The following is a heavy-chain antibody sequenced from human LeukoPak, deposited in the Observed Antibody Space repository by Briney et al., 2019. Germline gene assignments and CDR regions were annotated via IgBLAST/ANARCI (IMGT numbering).Heavy chain of an antibody. CDR2: IDPSDSYT. CDR1: GYSFTSYW. D-gene: IGHD3-16*01. CDR3: ARIRRGSYVGFDY. J-gene: IGHJ4*02. V-gene: IGHV5-10-1*01. Sequence: GESLRISCKGSGYSFTSYWIRGVRQMPGKGLEWMGRIDPSDSYTNYSPSFQGHVTISADKSISTAYLQWSSLKASDTAMYYCARIRRGSYVGFDYWGQGTLVTVSS.